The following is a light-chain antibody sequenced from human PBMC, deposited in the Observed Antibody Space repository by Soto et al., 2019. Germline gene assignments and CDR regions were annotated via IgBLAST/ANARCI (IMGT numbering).Light chain of an antibody. V-gene: IGKV1-5*01. CDR2: DAS. Sequence: DIQMTQSPSTLSASVGASVTITCRASQSISSWLAWYQQKPGKAPKLLIYDASSLESGVPSRFSGSGSGTEVTLTISNLQPEDCATYDGQQANSFPRSFGQGTRLEI. J-gene: IGKJ5*01. CDR1: QSISSW. CDR3: QQANSFPRS.